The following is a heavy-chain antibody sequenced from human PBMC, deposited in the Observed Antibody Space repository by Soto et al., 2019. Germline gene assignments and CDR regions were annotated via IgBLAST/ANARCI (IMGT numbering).Heavy chain of an antibody. CDR3: AREYSNRKREYYFYX. CDR2: IIPIFGTA. Sequence: VKVSYKASGGTFISYAISWVRQAPGQGLEWMGGIIPIFGTANYAQKFQGRVTITADESTSTAYMELSSLRSEDTAVYYCAREYSNRKREYYFYXWGQGTLVTVSX. V-gene: IGHV1-69*13. J-gene: IGHJ4*02. D-gene: IGHD4-4*01. CDR1: GGTFISYA.